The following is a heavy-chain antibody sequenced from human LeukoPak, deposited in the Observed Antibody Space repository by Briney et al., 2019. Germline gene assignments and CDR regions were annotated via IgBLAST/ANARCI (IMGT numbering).Heavy chain of an antibody. Sequence: GGSLRLSCAASGFTFNYAWMSWVRQAPGKGLEWVGRIKSKTDGETTDYAAPVKGRFTISRDDSKNTLYLQMNSLKTEDTALYYCTTAPSGYAYMNGWHLDYWGQGALVTVSS. V-gene: IGHV3-15*01. CDR3: TTAPSGYAYMNGWHLDY. J-gene: IGHJ4*02. CDR1: GFTFNYAW. CDR2: IKSKTDGETT. D-gene: IGHD5-18*01.